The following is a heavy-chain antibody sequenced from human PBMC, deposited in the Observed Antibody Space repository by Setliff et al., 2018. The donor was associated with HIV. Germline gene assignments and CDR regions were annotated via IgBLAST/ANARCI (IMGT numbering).Heavy chain of an antibody. Sequence: GASVKVSCKASGGSFSGYAITWVRQAPGQRLEWMGGIVPIFGTTNYAQKFQGRVTITADESTSTAYMELSSLRSEDTAVYYCARVKRTSAYDYWGQGTLVTVSS. D-gene: IGHD2-2*01. CDR3: ARVKRTSAYDY. V-gene: IGHV1-69*13. CDR1: GGSFSGYA. CDR2: IVPIFGTT. J-gene: IGHJ4*02.